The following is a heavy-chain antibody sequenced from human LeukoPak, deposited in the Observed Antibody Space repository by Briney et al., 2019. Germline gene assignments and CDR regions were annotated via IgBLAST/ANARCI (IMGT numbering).Heavy chain of an antibody. V-gene: IGHV3-21*01. CDR3: AREVGRGAAFDI. J-gene: IGHJ3*02. CDR1: GFTLNSYS. Sequence: GGSLRLSCAASGFTLNSYSMNWVRQAPGKGLEWVSSISSSSSYIYYADSVKGRFTISRDNAKNSLYLQMNSLRAEDTAVYYCAREVGRGAAFDIWGQGTMVTVSS. CDR2: ISSSSSYI. D-gene: IGHD3/OR15-3a*01.